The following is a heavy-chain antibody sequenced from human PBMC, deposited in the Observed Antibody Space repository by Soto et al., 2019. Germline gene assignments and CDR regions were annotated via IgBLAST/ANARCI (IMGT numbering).Heavy chain of an antibody. CDR1: GYTFTSYA. V-gene: IGHV1-3*01. Sequence: ASVKVSCKASGYTFTSYAMHWVRQAPGQRLEWMGWINAGNGNTKYSQKFQGRVTITRDTSASTAYMELSSLRSEDTAVYYCARDYEGIAVAGTIRYWGQGTLVTVYS. J-gene: IGHJ4*02. D-gene: IGHD6-19*01. CDR2: INAGNGNT. CDR3: ARDYEGIAVAGTIRY.